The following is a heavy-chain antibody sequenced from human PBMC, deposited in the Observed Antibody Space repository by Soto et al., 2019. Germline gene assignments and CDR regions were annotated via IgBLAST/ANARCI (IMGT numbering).Heavy chain of an antibody. CDR2: IYWDADK. V-gene: IGHV2-5*02. J-gene: IGHJ4*02. D-gene: IGHD3-3*01. CDR3: AHRVLRTVFGLVTTTAIFFDF. CDR1: GFSLTTSGVG. Sequence: QITLNESGPTVVRPTETLTLTCRFSGFSLTTSGVGVGWISQSPGKAPEWLALIYWDADKRYSASLKSRLTITKDTSKNQVVLTVSDLDPTDTATYYCAHRVLRTVFGLVTTTAIFFDFWGPGTLVAVSS.